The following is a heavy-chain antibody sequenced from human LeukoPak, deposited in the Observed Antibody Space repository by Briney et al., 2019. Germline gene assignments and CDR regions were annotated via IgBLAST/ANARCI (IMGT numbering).Heavy chain of an antibody. CDR1: GFTFSNAW. D-gene: IGHD6-19*01. J-gene: IGHJ4*02. Sequence: KPGGSLRLSCAASGFTFSNAWLNWVRQAPGKGLEWVSSITSSSSYIYYADSVKGRFAISRDNAKNSLYLQMNSLRAEDTAVYYCARDPGTYSSGWFDYWGQGTLVTVSS. V-gene: IGHV3-21*01. CDR2: ITSSSSYI. CDR3: ARDPGTYSSGWFDY.